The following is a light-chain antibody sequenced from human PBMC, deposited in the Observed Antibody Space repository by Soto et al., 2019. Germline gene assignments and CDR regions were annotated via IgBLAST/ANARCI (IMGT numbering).Light chain of an antibody. J-gene: IGKJ1*01. Sequence: ETVMTQSPATLSVSPGERATLSCRASQSVRSNFAWYQQKPGQAPRLLIYGTSTRAAGIPARFSGSGSGTEFTLTISSLQSEDFAVYFCQQFNNWPPTFGQGTKVDIK. CDR3: QQFNNWPPT. CDR1: QSVRSN. CDR2: GTS. V-gene: IGKV3-15*01.